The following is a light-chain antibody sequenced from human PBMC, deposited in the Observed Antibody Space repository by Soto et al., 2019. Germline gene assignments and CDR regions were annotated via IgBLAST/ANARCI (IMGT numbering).Light chain of an antibody. CDR3: QQSYKTPVT. J-gene: IGKJ4*01. CDR2: YTS. CDR1: QTICRS. V-gene: IGKV1-39*01. Sequence: QLTLSPSSLSGXVIEXATIXXRASQTICRSLNWYQQKTGEAPNPLIYYTSNLHTGVRSRFSGSGSVTDFTLTINTLHPEDFAPYYCQQSYKTPVTFGGRTNVDLK.